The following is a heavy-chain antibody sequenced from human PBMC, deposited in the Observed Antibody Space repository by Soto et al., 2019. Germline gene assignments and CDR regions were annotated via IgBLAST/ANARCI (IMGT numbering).Heavy chain of an antibody. J-gene: IGHJ6*02. CDR3: ARVRMHQLPSGNYYDMDV. D-gene: IGHD2-2*01. CDR1: GDSVSSNSAA. Sequence: SQTLSLTCAISGDSVSSNSAAWNWIRQSPSRGLEWLGRTYYRSKWYNDYAVSVKSRITINPDTSKNQFSLQLNSVTPEDTAVYYCARVRMHQLPSGNYYDMDVWGQGTTVTVSS. CDR2: TYYRSKWYN. V-gene: IGHV6-1*01.